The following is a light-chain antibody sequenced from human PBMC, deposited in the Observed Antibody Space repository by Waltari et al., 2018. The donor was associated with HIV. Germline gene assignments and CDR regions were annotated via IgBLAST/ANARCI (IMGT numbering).Light chain of an antibody. V-gene: IGKV1-5*03. CDR1: QSIDTW. CDR2: KTS. Sequence: DIQMTQSPSTLSTSVGDRITITCRASQSIDTWLAWYQQKPGKAPKLLVYKTSSLQSGVPSRFSGSGSGTEFTLTISSLQPDDFATDYCQHYNTSSPWTFGQGTRVDI. J-gene: IGKJ1*01. CDR3: QHYNTSSPWT.